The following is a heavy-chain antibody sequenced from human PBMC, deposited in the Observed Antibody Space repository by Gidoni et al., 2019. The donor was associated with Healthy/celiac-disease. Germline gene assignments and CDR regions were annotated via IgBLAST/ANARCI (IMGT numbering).Heavy chain of an antibody. CDR1: GYTLTELS. D-gene: IGHD1-26*01. V-gene: IGHV1-24*01. Sequence: QVQLVQAGAEEKKPGASGKVSGKVSGYTLTELSMHWVRQAPGKGLEWMGGFDPEAGETIYAPKFPGRVTMTEYTSTDPAYLELSSLRSEATALYYCATAGGDSGSYPAWGQGTLVTVSS. CDR2: FDPEAGET. J-gene: IGHJ4*02. CDR3: ATAGGDSGSYPA.